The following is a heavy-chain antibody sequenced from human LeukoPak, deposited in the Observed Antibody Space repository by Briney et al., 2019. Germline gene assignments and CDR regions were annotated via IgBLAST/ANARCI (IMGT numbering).Heavy chain of an antibody. D-gene: IGHD6-13*01. Sequence: SETLSLTCTVSGGSISSYYWSWIRQPAGKGLEWIGRIYTSGSTNYNPSLKSRVTMSVDTSKNQFSLKLSSVTAADTAVYYCARDLRPYSSSWYVYYYGMDVWGQGTTVTVSS. J-gene: IGHJ6*02. V-gene: IGHV4-4*07. CDR2: IYTSGST. CDR1: GGSISSYY. CDR3: ARDLRPYSSSWYVYYYGMDV.